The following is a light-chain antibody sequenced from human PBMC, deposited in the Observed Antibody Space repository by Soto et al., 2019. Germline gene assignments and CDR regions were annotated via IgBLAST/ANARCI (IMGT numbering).Light chain of an antibody. CDR3: CSYAGSPYV. CDR2: YFS. CDR1: SSDVGGYNY. J-gene: IGLJ1*01. V-gene: IGLV2-11*01. Sequence: QSALTQPASLSGSPGQSITISCTGTSSDVGGYNYVSWFQQHPGNTPKDMIYYFSKRPSGGPDRFSCSKSGNPAPPALPWLQVEDEADYFCCSYAGSPYVFGTGTRVTAL.